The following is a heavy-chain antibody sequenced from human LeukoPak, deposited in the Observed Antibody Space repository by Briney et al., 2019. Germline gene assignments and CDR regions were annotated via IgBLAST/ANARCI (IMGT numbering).Heavy chain of an antibody. CDR1: GFTFTNYA. Sequence: GGSLRLSCAASGFTFTNYAMIWVRQAPGRGLEWVATLKNDGREKFYVDSVKGRFTISRDNVKNSLSLQMDSLSAEDTAVYYCTTDDSTFWGQGTLVTVSS. CDR2: LKNDGREK. J-gene: IGHJ4*02. V-gene: IGHV3-7*01. D-gene: IGHD3-22*01. CDR3: TTDDSTF.